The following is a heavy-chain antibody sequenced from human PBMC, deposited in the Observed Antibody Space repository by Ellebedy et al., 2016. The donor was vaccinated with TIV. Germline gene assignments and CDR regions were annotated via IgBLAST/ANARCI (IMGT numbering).Heavy chain of an antibody. J-gene: IGHJ4*02. Sequence: MPSETLSLPCNVSGSSVNRYYWSWVRQPAGKGLEWVGRVFTSGRTNFNPSLTGRVTMSTDTSRNQGSLTLASVAVADTAIYFCASGGAGWPFDNWGQGMLVTVSS. CDR2: VFTSGRT. CDR1: GSSVNRYY. D-gene: IGHD6-19*01. V-gene: IGHV4-4*07. CDR3: ASGGAGWPFDN.